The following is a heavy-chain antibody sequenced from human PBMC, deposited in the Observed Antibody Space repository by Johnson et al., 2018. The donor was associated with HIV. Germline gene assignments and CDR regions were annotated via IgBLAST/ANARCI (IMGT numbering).Heavy chain of an antibody. CDR2: ISSNGGST. D-gene: IGHD6-6*01. V-gene: IGHV3-64*01. Sequence: MQLVESGGGVVQPGRSLRLSCAASGFTFSSYGMHWVRQAPGKGLEYVSAISSNGGSTYYANSVKGRFTISRDNSKNTLYLQMGSLRVEDMAVYYCASIAARRVSAFDIWGQGTMVTVSS. CDR1: GFTFSSYG. CDR3: ASIAARRVSAFDI. J-gene: IGHJ3*02.